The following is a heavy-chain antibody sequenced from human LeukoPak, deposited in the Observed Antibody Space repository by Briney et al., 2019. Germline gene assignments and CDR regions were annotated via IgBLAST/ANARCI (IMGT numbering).Heavy chain of an antibody. V-gene: IGHV3-23*01. D-gene: IGHD1-20*01. CDR3: ARDRATYNWNDVGSY. CDR2: ISGSGGST. CDR1: GFTFSSYA. Sequence: GGSLRLSCAASGFTFSSYAMSWVRQAPGKGLEWVSAISGSGGSTYYADSVKGRFTISRDNSKNTLYLQMNSLRAEDTAVYYCARDRATYNWNDVGSYWGQGTLVTVSS. J-gene: IGHJ4*02.